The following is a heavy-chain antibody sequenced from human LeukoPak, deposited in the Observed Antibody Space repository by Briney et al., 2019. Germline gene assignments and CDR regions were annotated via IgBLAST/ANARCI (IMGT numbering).Heavy chain of an antibody. CDR3: ARSGYCSSTSCPSYFDY. D-gene: IGHD2-2*01. Sequence: GGSLRLSCAASGFTFSSYWMSWVRQAPGKGLEWVANIKQDGSEEYYVDSAKGRFTISRDNAKNSLYLQMNSLRAEDTAVYYCARSGYCSSTSCPSYFDYWGQGTLVTVSS. CDR1: GFTFSSYW. CDR2: IKQDGSEE. J-gene: IGHJ4*02. V-gene: IGHV3-7*01.